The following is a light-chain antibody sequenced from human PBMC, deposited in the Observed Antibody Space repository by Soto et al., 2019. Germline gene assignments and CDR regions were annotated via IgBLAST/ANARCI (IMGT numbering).Light chain of an antibody. CDR3: RSYTSSSTVV. V-gene: IGLV2-14*01. J-gene: IGLJ2*01. CDR1: SSDVGGYNY. CDR2: DVS. Sequence: QSALTQPASVSGSPGQSITISCTGTSSDVGGYNYVSWYQQHPGKAPKLMIYDVSNRPSGVSNRFSGSKSGNTASLTISGLQAKDEADYYCRSYTSSSTVVFGGGTKLTV.